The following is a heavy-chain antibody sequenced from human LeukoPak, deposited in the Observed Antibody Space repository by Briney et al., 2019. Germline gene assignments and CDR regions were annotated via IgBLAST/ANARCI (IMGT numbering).Heavy chain of an antibody. Sequence: GGSLRLSCAATGFTFSSYGMHWVRQAPGKGLEWVAVISYDGSNKYYADSVKGRFTISRDNSKNTLYLQMNSLRAEDTAVYYCSSYGSGSYYLADYWGQGTLVTVSS. CDR1: GFTFSSYG. D-gene: IGHD3-10*01. V-gene: IGHV3-30*03. CDR3: SSYGSGSYYLADY. CDR2: ISYDGSNK. J-gene: IGHJ4*02.